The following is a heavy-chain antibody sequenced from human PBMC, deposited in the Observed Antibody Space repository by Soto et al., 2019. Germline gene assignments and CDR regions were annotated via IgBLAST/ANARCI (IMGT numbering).Heavy chain of an antibody. CDR2: IRWNSGSI. CDR1: GFTFDDYA. Sequence: PGGSLRLSCAASGFTFDDYAMHWVRQAPWKGLEWVSGIRWNSGSIGYADSVKGRFTISRDNAKNSLYLQMNSLRAEDKALYYCAKAKDPNSSGYYYPNWFDPWGQGTLVTVSS. CDR3: AKAKDPNSSGYYYPNWFDP. J-gene: IGHJ5*02. D-gene: IGHD3-22*01. V-gene: IGHV3-9*01.